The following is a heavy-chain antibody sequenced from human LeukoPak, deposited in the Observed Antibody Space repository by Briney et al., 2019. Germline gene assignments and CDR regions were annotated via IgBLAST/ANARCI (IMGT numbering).Heavy chain of an antibody. CDR1: GGSISSSSYY. CDR2: IYYSGST. Sequence: SETLSLTCTVSGGSISSSSYYWGWIRQPPGKGLEWIGSIYYSGSTYYNPSLKSRVTISVDTSKNQFSLKLSSVTAADTAVYYCARVLLWFGESRQLDYWGQGTLVTVSS. CDR3: ARVLLWFGESRQLDY. J-gene: IGHJ4*02. D-gene: IGHD3-10*01. V-gene: IGHV4-39*07.